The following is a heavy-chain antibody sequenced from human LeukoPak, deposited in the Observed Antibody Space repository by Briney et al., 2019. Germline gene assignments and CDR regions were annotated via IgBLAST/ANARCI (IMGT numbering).Heavy chain of an antibody. V-gene: IGHV3-7*01. CDR3: AREFGEHVY. CDR2: INHNGNVN. D-gene: IGHD3-10*01. J-gene: IGHJ4*02. Sequence: GGSLRLSCAASGFTFSSYWMNWARQAPGKGLEWVASINHNGNVNYYVDSVKGRFTISRDNAKNTLYLQMNSLRAEDTAVFYCAREFGEHVYWGQGTLVTVSS. CDR1: GFTFSSYW.